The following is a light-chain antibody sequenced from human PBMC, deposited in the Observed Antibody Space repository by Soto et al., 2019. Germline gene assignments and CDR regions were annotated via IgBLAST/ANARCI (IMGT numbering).Light chain of an antibody. CDR2: DAS. V-gene: IGKV3-11*01. CDR1: RNVNNY. Sequence: EIVLTQSPATLSLFPGERATLSCRASRNVNNYLAWFQQKPGQSPSLLIYDASNRATGVPARFSGSGSGTEFTLTISGLEPEDFAVYYCQQRNNWPPAFGGGTKVEIK. CDR3: QQRNNWPPA. J-gene: IGKJ4*01.